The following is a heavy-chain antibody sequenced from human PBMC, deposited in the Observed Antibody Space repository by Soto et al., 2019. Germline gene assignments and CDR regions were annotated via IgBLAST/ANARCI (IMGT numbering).Heavy chain of an antibody. V-gene: IGHV3-30*18. J-gene: IGHJ4*02. CDR1: GFTFSADG. CDR2: ISSDGSEK. D-gene: IGHD6-13*01. CDR3: AKDRSSSWYYFES. Sequence: QVQLVESGGGVVQPGRSLRLSCAASGFTFSADGMHWVRQAPGKGLEWVAVISSDGSEKFYAASVKGRFTISRDNSKDTLYLQMNNLRAEDTAVYYCAKDRSSSWYYFESWGQGTLVTVSS.